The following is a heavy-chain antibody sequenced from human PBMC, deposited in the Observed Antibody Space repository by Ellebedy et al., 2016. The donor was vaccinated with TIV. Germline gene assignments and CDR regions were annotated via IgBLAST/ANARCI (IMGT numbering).Heavy chain of an antibody. V-gene: IGHV3-74*01. D-gene: IGHD5-12*01. Sequence: GESLKISXSASGFTLSPYWMNWVRQAPGKGLMWVSRIKGDGNYIAYADSVKGRFTVSRDNAKNTLSLQMNNLRAEDTAVYYCATGFYHYGAFNIWGQGTMVTVSS. CDR3: ATGFYHYGAFNI. J-gene: IGHJ3*02. CDR2: IKGDGNYI. CDR1: GFTLSPYW.